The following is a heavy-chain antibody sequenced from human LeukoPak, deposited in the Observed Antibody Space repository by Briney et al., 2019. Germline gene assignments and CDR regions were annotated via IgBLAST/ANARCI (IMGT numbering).Heavy chain of an antibody. Sequence: ASVKVSCKASGYTFTSYAMNWVRQAPGQGLEWMGRINPNSGGTNYAQKFQGRVTMTRDTSISTAYMELSRLRSDDTAVYYCATSGYCSSTSCYIGYWGQGTLVTVSS. CDR1: GYTFTSYA. D-gene: IGHD2-2*02. CDR3: ATSGYCSSTSCYIGY. J-gene: IGHJ4*02. CDR2: INPNSGGT. V-gene: IGHV1-2*06.